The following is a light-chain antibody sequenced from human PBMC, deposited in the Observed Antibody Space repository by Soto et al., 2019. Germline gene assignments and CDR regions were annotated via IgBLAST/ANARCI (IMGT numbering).Light chain of an antibody. Sequence: EIVMTQSPTTLSVSPGERATLSCRASQSVSSNFAWYQQKPGQPPRLLIYGASTRASGIPARFSGSGSGTEFTLTISGLQSADFAIYYCQHYNNWPPWTFGQGTKVEIK. V-gene: IGKV3-15*01. J-gene: IGKJ1*01. CDR3: QHYNNWPPWT. CDR2: GAS. CDR1: QSVSSN.